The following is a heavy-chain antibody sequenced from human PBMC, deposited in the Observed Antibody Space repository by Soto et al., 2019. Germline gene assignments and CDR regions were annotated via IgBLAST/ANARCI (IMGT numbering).Heavy chain of an antibody. CDR2: IYYSGTT. CDR3: ARHGNDYRHWFDP. D-gene: IGHD4-4*01. CDR1: VGSINIYTHG. V-gene: IGHV4-39*01. Sequence: PSETLYLTCTVSVGSINIYTHGWAGIRQPPGKGLEWIGNIYYSGTTYYNPSLKSRVTISVDTSRNQFSLNLTSVTAADTAVYYCARHGNDYRHWFDPWGQGTMVTVSS. J-gene: IGHJ5*02.